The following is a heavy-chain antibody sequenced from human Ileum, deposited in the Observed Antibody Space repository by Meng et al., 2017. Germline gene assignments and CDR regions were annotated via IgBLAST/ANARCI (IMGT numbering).Heavy chain of an antibody. CDR1: GGSISSSFY. Sequence: QVQLQGSGPGLVEPSGTRSLTCTAPGGSISSSFYWSWVRQSPGKGLEWIGQIYLAGSPNYNPSLESRVTISVDKSKNQFSLNLTSVTAADTAVYYCARGPDTAKSAYWGQGTLVTVSS. D-gene: IGHD5-18*01. CDR2: IYLAGSP. V-gene: IGHV4-4*02. CDR3: ARGPDTAKSAY. J-gene: IGHJ4*02.